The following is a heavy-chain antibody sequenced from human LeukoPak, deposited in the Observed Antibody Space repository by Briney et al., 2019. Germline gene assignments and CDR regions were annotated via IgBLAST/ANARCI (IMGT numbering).Heavy chain of an antibody. CDR3: ARAHGGSSGYYVYYYYYMDV. CDR2: ISSSSSYI. CDR1: GFTFSSYS. D-gene: IGHD3-22*01. V-gene: IGHV3-21*01. Sequence: PGGSLRLSCAASGFTFSSYSMNWVRQAPGKGLEWVSSISSSSSYIYYADSVKGRFTISRDNAKNLLYLQMNSLRAEDTAVYYCARAHGGSSGYYVYYYYYMDVWGKGTTVTVSS. J-gene: IGHJ6*03.